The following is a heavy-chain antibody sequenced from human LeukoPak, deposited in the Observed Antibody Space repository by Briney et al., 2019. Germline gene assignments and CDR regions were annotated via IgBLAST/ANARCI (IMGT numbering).Heavy chain of an antibody. J-gene: IGHJ4*02. CDR1: GFTVSSNY. D-gene: IGHD1-26*01. CDR3: ARFVGANLDY. CDR2: IYSGGST. Sequence: PGGSLSLSCAASGFTVSSNYMSWVRQAPGKGLELVSVIYSGGSTYYADSVKGRFTISRDNSKNTLYLQMNSLRAEDTAVYYCARFVGANLDYWGQGTLVTVSS. V-gene: IGHV3-53*05.